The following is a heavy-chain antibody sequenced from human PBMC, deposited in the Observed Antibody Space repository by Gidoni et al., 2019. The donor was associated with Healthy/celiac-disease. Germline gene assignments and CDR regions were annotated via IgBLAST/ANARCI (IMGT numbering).Heavy chain of an antibody. V-gene: IGHV1-46*03. CDR3: ARGCQLHLGELSFDP. D-gene: IGHD3-16*02. Sequence: QVQLVQSGAEVKKPGASVKVACKASGYTFTSYYMHWVRQAPGQGLEWMGIINPSGGSTSYAQKFQGRVTMTRDTSTSTVYMELSSLRSEDTAVYYCARGCQLHLGELSFDPWGQGTLVTVSS. CDR2: INPSGGST. CDR1: GYTFTSYY. J-gene: IGHJ5*02.